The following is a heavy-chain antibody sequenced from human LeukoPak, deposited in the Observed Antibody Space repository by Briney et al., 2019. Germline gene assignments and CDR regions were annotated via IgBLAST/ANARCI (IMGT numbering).Heavy chain of an antibody. CDR2: ISYDGRNK. J-gene: IGHJ3*02. D-gene: IGHD2-15*01. V-gene: IGHV3-30*04. CDR1: GFTFSSYA. Sequence: PGRPLRLSCAASGFTFSSYAMHWVRQAPGKGLEWVAVISYDGRNKDYADSVKGRFSISKDNSKNTLYLQMNSLRVEDTAVYYCARDQGYCSGSSCLPTGTFDIWGQGTMVTVSS. CDR3: ARDQGYCSGSSCLPTGTFDI.